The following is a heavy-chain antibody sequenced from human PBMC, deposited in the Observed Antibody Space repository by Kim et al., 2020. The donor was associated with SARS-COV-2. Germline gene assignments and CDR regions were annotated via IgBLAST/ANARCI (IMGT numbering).Heavy chain of an antibody. CDR2: ISYDGSNK. CDR3: AKGVAAAGTRFDY. Sequence: GGSLRLSCAASGFTFSSYGMHWVRQAPGKGLEWVAVISYDGSNKYYADSVKGRFTISRDNSKNTLYLQMNSLRAEDTAVYYCAKGVAAAGTRFDYWGQGTLVTVSS. J-gene: IGHJ4*02. D-gene: IGHD6-13*01. V-gene: IGHV3-30*18. CDR1: GFTFSSYG.